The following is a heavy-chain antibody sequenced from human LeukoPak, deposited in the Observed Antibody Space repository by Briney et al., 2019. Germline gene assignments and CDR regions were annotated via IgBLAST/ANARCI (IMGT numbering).Heavy chain of an antibody. D-gene: IGHD4-17*01. CDR2: ISGSGGNT. CDR1: GFIFGNYP. J-gene: IGHJ4*02. V-gene: IGHV3-23*01. CDR3: ANGLTYGDYDGY. Sequence: GGSLRLSCAASGFIFGNYPMSWVRQAPGKGLEWVSSISGSGGNTFYADSVKGRFTISRDNSKNTLYLQMSSLRAEDSAIYYCANGLTYGDYDGYWGPGTLVTVSS.